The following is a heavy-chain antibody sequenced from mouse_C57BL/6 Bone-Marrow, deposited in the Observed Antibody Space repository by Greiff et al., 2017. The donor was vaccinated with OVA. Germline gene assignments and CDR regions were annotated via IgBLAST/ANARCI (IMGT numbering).Heavy chain of an antibody. D-gene: IGHD2-4*01. CDR3: TARYDYDGSYWYFDV. CDR1: GFNITDYY. Sequence: VQLKESGAELVRPGASVKLSCTASGFNITDYYMHWVKQRPEQGLEWIGRIDPEDGDTEYAPKFQGKATMTADTSSNTAYLQLSSLTSEDTAVYYCTARYDYDGSYWYFDVWGTGTTVTVSS. CDR2: IDPEDGDT. V-gene: IGHV14-1*01. J-gene: IGHJ1*03.